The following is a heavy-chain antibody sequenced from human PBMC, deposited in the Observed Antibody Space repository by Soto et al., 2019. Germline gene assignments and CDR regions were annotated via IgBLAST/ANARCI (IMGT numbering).Heavy chain of an antibody. CDR3: AKASSSWYYYYGVDV. CDR1: GFTFRSYV. Sequence: GGSLRLSCAASGFTFRSYVMSWVRQAPGKGLEWVAGISGGGDTTYYADSVKGRSTISRDNSKNTLHLQMSSLRAEDTAVYYCAKASSSWYYYYGVDVWGQGTTVTVSS. D-gene: IGHD6-13*01. CDR2: ISGGGDTT. J-gene: IGHJ6*02. V-gene: IGHV3-23*01.